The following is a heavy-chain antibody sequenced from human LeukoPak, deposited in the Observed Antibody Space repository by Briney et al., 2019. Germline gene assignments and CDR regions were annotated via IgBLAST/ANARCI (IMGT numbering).Heavy chain of an antibody. D-gene: IGHD5-24*01. V-gene: IGHV4-38-2*01. CDR1: GYSISSGYY. Sequence: SETLSLTCAVSGYSISSGYYWGWIRQPPGKGLEWIGSIYHSGSTYYNPSLKSRVTISVDTSKNQSSLKLSSVTAADTAVYYCARPKMATNDAFDIWGQGTMVTVSS. CDR2: IYHSGST. J-gene: IGHJ3*02. CDR3: ARPKMATNDAFDI.